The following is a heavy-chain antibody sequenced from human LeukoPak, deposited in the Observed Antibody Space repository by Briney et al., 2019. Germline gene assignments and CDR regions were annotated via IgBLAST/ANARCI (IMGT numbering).Heavy chain of an antibody. Sequence: GGSLRLSCAASGCTFSSHSMNWVRQAPGKGREWVSYISSSSTIYYADSVKGRFTISRDNAKNSLYLQMNSLRAEDTAVYYCAREASTVVSGWFDPWGQGTLVTVSS. V-gene: IGHV3-48*04. D-gene: IGHD4-23*01. J-gene: IGHJ5*02. CDR1: GCTFSSHS. CDR2: ISSSSTI. CDR3: AREASTVVSGWFDP.